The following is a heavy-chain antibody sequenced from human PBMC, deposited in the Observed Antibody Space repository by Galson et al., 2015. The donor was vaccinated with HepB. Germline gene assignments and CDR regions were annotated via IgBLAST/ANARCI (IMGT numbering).Heavy chain of an antibody. D-gene: IGHD2-2*01. CDR2: IWYDGSNK. V-gene: IGHV3-33*01. Sequence: SLRLSCAASGFTFSSYGMHWVRQAPGKGLEWVAVIWYDGSNKYYADSVKGRFTISRDNSKNSLYLQMNSLRAEDTAVYYCARVDPPFLLPAAMTPSIDYWGQGTLVTVSS. CDR3: ARVDPPFLLPAAMTPSIDY. CDR1: GFTFSSYG. J-gene: IGHJ4*02.